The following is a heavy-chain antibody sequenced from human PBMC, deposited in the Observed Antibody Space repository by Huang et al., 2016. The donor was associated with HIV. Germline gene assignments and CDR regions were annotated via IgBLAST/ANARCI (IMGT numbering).Heavy chain of an antibody. Sequence: QVQLHQWGAGLLKPSETLSLTCAVYGGSFSSYYWNWIRQSPGKGLEWIGQINHRGTTTDNPSLKSRVTMAGDTAKNQFSLKLNAVTAADTAVYYCAREIMISFGGPFDPWGQGTLVTVSS. CDR3: AREIMISFGGPFDP. J-gene: IGHJ5*02. V-gene: IGHV4-34*01. CDR1: GGSFSSYY. D-gene: IGHD3-16*01. CDR2: INHRGTT.